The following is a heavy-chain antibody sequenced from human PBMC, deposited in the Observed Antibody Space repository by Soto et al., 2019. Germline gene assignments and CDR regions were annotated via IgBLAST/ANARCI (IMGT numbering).Heavy chain of an antibody. CDR3: ARDPTDYSYADYFDF. J-gene: IGHJ4*02. Sequence: KTSETLSLTCAVYGGSFSGYYWTWIRQPPGKGLEWIGDINHSGSTNYNPSLKSRVTISVDTSKNQFSLKLTSVTAADTAVYYCARDPTDYSYADYFDFWGQGTLVTVSS. D-gene: IGHD4-4*01. V-gene: IGHV4-34*01. CDR1: GGSFSGYY. CDR2: INHSGST.